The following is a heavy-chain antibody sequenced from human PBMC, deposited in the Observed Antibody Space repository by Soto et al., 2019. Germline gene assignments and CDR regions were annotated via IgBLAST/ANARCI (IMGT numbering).Heavy chain of an antibody. J-gene: IGHJ4*02. CDR2: ISYDGSNK. D-gene: IGHD2-15*01. Sequence: GSLRLSCAASGFTFSSYAMHWVRQAPGKGLEWVAVISYDGSNKYYADSVKGRFTISRDNSKNTLYLQMNSLRAEDTAVYYFARGFIISGRYYSGFDYWGQGTLVTVSS. CDR3: ARGFIISGRYYSGFDY. CDR1: GFTFSSYA. V-gene: IGHV3-30*04.